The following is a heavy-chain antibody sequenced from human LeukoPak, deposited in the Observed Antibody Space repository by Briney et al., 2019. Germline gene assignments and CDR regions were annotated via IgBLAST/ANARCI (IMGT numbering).Heavy chain of an antibody. CDR1: GGSINSYY. CDR2: IHYSGST. D-gene: IGHD3-10*01. J-gene: IGHJ6*03. Sequence: SETPSLTCTVSGGSINSYYWSWIRQPPGKGLWWIGCIHYSGSTNYNPSLKSRVTISVDTSKNQFSLKLSSVTAADTAVYYCARTTMVRGTYYMDVWGKGTTVTISS. CDR3: ARTTMVRGTYYMDV. V-gene: IGHV4-59*01.